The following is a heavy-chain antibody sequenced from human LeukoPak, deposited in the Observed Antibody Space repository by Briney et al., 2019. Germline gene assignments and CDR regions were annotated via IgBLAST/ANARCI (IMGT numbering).Heavy chain of an antibody. CDR3: ARDNPVSTGYDAFDI. D-gene: IGHD4-17*01. CDR2: IYHSEST. V-gene: IGHV4-38-2*02. Sequence: SETLSLTCTVSGYSISSGYYWGWIRQPPGKGLEWIGSIYHSESTYYNPSLKSRVTISVDTSKNQFSLKLSSVTAADTAVYYCARDNPVSTGYDAFDIWGQGTMVTVSS. CDR1: GYSISSGYY. J-gene: IGHJ3*02.